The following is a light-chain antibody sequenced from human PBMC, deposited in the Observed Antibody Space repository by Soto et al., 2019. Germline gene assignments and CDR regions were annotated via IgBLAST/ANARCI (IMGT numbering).Light chain of an antibody. Sequence: ESVLTQSPGTLSLSPGEKATLSCRASQSVSSSYLAWYQQKPGQAPRLLIYGASSRATGIPDRFSGSGSGIDFPLTVSILDPEDFEVYYCHQFGSSSWTYGQGTKVEIK. CDR3: HQFGSSSWT. CDR2: GAS. J-gene: IGKJ1*01. CDR1: QSVSSSY. V-gene: IGKV3-20*01.